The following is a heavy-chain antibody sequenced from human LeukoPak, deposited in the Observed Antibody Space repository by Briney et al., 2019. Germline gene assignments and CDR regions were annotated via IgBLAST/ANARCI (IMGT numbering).Heavy chain of an antibody. CDR1: GGTFSSYA. J-gene: IGHJ3*02. CDR2: IIPIFGTA. CDR3: ARGLMSPIRFLDVRDAFDI. Sequence: SVKVSCKASGGTFSSYAISWVRQAPGQGLEWMGRIIPIFGTANYAQKFQGRVTITADESTSTAYMELSSLRSEDTAVYYCARGLMSPIRFLDVRDAFDIWGQGTMVTVSS. V-gene: IGHV1-69*13. D-gene: IGHD3-3*01.